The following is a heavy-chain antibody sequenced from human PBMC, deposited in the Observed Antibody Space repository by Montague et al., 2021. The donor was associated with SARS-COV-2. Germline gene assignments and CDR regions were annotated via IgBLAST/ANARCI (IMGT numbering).Heavy chain of an antibody. CDR3: ARLQRGRRLMDY. CDR1: GGSINNYY. D-gene: IGHD5-24*01. CDR2: TSEIGST. Sequence: SETLSLTCTVSGGSINNYYWGWIRQPPGKALEYIAYTSEIGSTHRNPALKSRVTISVDPSRNQFYLDVNSVTAADTAVYYCARLQRGRRLMDYWGQGTLVTVPS. V-gene: IGHV4-59*01. J-gene: IGHJ4*02.